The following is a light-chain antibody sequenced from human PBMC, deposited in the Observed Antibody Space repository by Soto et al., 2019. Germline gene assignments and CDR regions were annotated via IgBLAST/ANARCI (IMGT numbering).Light chain of an antibody. Sequence: QSALTQPPSASGSPGQSVTISCTGTSSDVGGYNYVSWYQQHPGKAPKLMIYEVSKRPSGVPDRFSGSKSGHTASLTVSGLQAEDEAEYYCSSYAGSNNLFGGGTKLTVL. J-gene: IGLJ2*01. V-gene: IGLV2-8*01. CDR2: EVS. CDR1: SSDVGGYNY. CDR3: SSYAGSNNL.